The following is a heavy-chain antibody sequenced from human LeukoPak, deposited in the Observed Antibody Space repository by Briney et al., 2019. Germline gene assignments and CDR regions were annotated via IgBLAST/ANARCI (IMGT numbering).Heavy chain of an antibody. D-gene: IGHD6-6*01. CDR1: GFTFSSYG. Sequence: GRSLRLSCAASGFTFSSYGMHWVRQAPGKGLEWVAVISYDGSNKYYADSVKGRFTISRDNAKNSLYLQMNSLRAEDTAVYYCASQQLASYDYWGQGTLVTVSS. CDR2: ISYDGSNK. V-gene: IGHV3-30*03. J-gene: IGHJ4*02. CDR3: ASQQLASYDY.